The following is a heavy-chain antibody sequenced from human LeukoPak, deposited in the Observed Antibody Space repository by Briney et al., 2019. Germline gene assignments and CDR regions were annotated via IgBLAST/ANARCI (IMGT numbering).Heavy chain of an antibody. CDR1: GGSISSSY. J-gene: IGHJ4*02. CDR2: IYYSGST. V-gene: IGHV4-59*08. CDR3: AIHGRGCSYGYLFYY. Sequence: SETLSLTCTVSGGSISSSYWIWIRQPPGKGLEWIGYIYYSGSTNYNPSLKSRVTISVDTSKNQFSLKLSSVTAADTAVYYCAIHGRGCSYGYLFYYSGEGRLVTVSS. D-gene: IGHD5-18*01.